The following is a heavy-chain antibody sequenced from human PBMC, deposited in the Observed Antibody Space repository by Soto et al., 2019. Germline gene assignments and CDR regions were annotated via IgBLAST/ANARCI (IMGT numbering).Heavy chain of an antibody. J-gene: IGHJ5*02. D-gene: IGHD2-15*01. V-gene: IGHV4-39*01. Sequence: PSETLCLTCTVSGSSISSSSYYWAWIRQPPGKGPEWIGSIFYSGTTYYNPSLKSRVTISVDTSKNQFSLKVSSVTAADTAVYYCARLVRNCGGGSCYSGWFDPWGQGTLVTVSS. CDR2: IFYSGTT. CDR1: GSSISSSSYY. CDR3: ARLVRNCGGGSCYSGWFDP.